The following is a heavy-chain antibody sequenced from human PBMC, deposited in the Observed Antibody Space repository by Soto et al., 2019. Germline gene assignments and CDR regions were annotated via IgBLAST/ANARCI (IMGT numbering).Heavy chain of an antibody. CDR3: ARVLPLYCTTTDCFSYFDY. D-gene: IGHD2-8*01. Sequence: EVQLVESGGGLVQPGGSLRLSCAVSGFTFTSYSMSWVRQAPGEGLEWVANIQQDGSEKYYVDSVKGRFTIPSDKAKNSLYLQMISLRAIDTAVYYCARVLPLYCTTTDCFSYFDYWGQGTLVTVSS. CDR2: IQQDGSEK. J-gene: IGHJ4*02. CDR1: GFTFTSYS. V-gene: IGHV3-7*03.